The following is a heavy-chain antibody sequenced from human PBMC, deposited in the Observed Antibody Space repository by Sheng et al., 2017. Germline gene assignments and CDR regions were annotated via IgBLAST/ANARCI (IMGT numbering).Heavy chain of an antibody. V-gene: IGHV3-30*18. CDR1: GFTFSSYG. J-gene: IGHJ4*02. D-gene: IGHD5-12*01. Sequence: QVQLVESGGGVVQPGRSLRLSCAASGFTFSSYGMHWVRQAPGKGLEWVAVISYDGSNKYYADSVKGRFTISRDNSKNTLYLQMNSLRAEDTAVYYCAKDLGNGYNSLLFDYWGQGTLVTVSS. CDR2: ISYDGSNK. CDR3: AKDLGNGYNSLLFDY.